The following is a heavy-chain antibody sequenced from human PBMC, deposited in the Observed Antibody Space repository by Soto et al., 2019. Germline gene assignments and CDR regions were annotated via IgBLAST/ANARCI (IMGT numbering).Heavy chain of an antibody. CDR2: ISSSSSTI. Sequence: PGGSLRLSCAASGFTFSSYSMNWVRQAPGKGLEWVSYISSSSSTIYYADSVKGRFTISRDNAKNSLYLQMNSLRDEDTAVYYCARDTAMAPYYYYGMDVWGQGTTVTVSS. CDR3: ARDTAMAPYYYYGMDV. V-gene: IGHV3-48*02. CDR1: GFTFSSYS. J-gene: IGHJ6*02. D-gene: IGHD5-18*01.